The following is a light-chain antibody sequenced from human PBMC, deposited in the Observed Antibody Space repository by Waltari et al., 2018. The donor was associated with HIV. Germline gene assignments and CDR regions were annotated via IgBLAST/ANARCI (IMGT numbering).Light chain of an antibody. V-gene: IGKV4-1*01. CDR3: QQYNNWPLT. J-gene: IGKJ4*01. Sequence: DIVMTQSPDSLAVSLGERATIMFKSSQSLYSSSNKNSLAGYQQKPGHPPVLLMYWASTRNSGVPDRFSGSGSGTDFTLTISSLQSEDFAVYFCQQYNNWPLTFGGGTKVEIK. CDR1: QSLYSSSNKNS. CDR2: WAS.